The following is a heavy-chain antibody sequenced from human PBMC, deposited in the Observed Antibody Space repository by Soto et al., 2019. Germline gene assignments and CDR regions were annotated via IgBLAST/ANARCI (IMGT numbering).Heavy chain of an antibody. V-gene: IGHV4-34*01. CDR3: AREFRXGYYYDSSGPQYYGMDI. Sequence: SETLSLTCAVYGGSFSCYYWSWIRQPPGKGLEWIGEINHSGSTNYNPSLKSRVTISVDTSKNQFSLKLSSVTAADTAVYYCAREFRXGYYYDSSGPQYYGMDIWGQGTTVTVSS. J-gene: IGHJ6*02. CDR2: INHSGST. D-gene: IGHD3-22*01. CDR1: GGSFSCYY.